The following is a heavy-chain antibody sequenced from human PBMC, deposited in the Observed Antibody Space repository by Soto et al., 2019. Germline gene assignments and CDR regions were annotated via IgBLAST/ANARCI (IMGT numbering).Heavy chain of an antibody. V-gene: IGHV1-69*06. CDR2: IIPIFGTA. J-gene: IGHJ6*02. CDR1: GGTFSSYA. CDR3: ASQRRPQYYYGMDV. D-gene: IGHD6-25*01. Sequence: SVKVSCKASGGTFSSYAISWVRQAPGQGLEWMGGIIPIFGTANYAQKFQGRVTITADKSTSTAYMELSSLRSEDTAVYYCASQRRPQYYYGMDVWGQGTTGTVSS.